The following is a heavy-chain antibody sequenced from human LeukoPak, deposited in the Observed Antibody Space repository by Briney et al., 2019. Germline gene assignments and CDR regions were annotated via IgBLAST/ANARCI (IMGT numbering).Heavy chain of an antibody. CDR1: GGSITNYY. CDR3: ARLLIPGIAILPLEGWFDP. V-gene: IGHV4-59*08. D-gene: IGHD6-13*01. CDR2: IYYSGST. J-gene: IGHJ5*02. Sequence: SETLSLTCSVSGGSITNYYWSWIRQPPGKGLEWIGYIYYSGSTNYNPSLKSRVTISVDTSKNQFSLKLSSVAAADTAVYYCARLLIPGIAILPLEGWFDPWGQGTLVTVSS.